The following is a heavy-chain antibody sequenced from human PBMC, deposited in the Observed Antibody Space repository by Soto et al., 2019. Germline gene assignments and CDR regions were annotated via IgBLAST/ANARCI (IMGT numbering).Heavy chain of an antibody. J-gene: IGHJ4*02. CDR3: AQLPWKQLWPRAPVVN. CDR2: IYHSGST. Sequence: SETLSLTCSVSGGSISSGGYSWGWIRQPPGKGLEWIGYIYHSGSTYYNPSLKSRVTISVDRSRNQFSLKLSSVTAADTATYYCAQLPWKQLWPRAPVVNWGQGTPVTVSS. CDR1: GGSISSGGYS. V-gene: IGHV4-30-2*01. D-gene: IGHD5-18*01.